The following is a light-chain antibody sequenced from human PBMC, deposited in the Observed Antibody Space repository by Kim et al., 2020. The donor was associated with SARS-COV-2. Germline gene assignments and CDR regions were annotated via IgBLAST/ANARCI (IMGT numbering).Light chain of an antibody. V-gene: IGLV1-40*01. J-gene: IGLJ2*01. CDR1: SSNIGAGYD. CDR2: GNS. Sequence: PGQRVTISGTGSSSNIGAGYDVHWYQQLPGTAPKLLIYGNSNRPSGVPDRFSGSKSGTSASLAITGLQAEDEADYYCQSYDSSHVVFGGGTKLTVL. CDR3: QSYDSSHVV.